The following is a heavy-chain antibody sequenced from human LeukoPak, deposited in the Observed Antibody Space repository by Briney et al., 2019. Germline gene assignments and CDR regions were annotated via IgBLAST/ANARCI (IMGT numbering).Heavy chain of an antibody. J-gene: IGHJ4*02. CDR2: IYYSGST. CDR1: GGSISISSYY. D-gene: IGHD6-19*01. Sequence: SETLSLTCTVSGGSISISSYYWGWIRQPPGKGLEWIGSIYYSGSTYYNPSLKSRVTISVDTSKNQFSLKLSSVTAADTAVYYCARHQWGQWLVHYFDYWGQGTLVTVSS. V-gene: IGHV4-39*01. CDR3: ARHQWGQWLVHYFDY.